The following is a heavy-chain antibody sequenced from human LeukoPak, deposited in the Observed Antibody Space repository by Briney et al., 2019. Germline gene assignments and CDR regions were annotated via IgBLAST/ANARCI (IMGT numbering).Heavy chain of an antibody. D-gene: IGHD4-17*01. CDR2: IYPGDSDT. Sequence: GALLKISCAASGYSFTSYWIGCVSQLPGEGREWMGIIYPGDSDTRYSPSSHGQDTISADKTISTAYLQWSSLQATDTAMYYCASQGSYGDYNHHYYYYMDVWGKGTTVTVSS. CDR3: ASQGSYGDYNHHYYYYMDV. CDR1: GYSFTSYW. V-gene: IGHV5-51*03. J-gene: IGHJ6*03.